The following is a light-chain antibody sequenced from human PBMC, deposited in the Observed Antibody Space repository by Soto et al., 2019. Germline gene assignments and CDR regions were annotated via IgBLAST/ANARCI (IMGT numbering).Light chain of an antibody. CDR2: AAS. V-gene: IGKV1-27*01. CDR1: QGISNY. J-gene: IGKJ2*01. CDR3: QSYNTAPYT. Sequence: DIQMTQSPSPLSASIGDRVTITCRASQGISNYLAWYQHKPGKVPKLLIYAASTLQSGVPSRFSGSGSGTGFTLTISSLQPEDVATYYCQSYNTAPYTFGQGTTLEIK.